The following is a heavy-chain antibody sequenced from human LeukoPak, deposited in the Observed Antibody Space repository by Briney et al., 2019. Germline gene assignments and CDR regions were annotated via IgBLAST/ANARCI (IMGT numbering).Heavy chain of an antibody. CDR3: TVGGYRYGLDAFDI. CDR2: IRSTANSYAT. Sequence: GGSLRLSCAASGFTFSDSALHWVRQASGKGLEWVGRIRSTANSYATAYDVSVKGRFTISRDDSKDTASLQMNNLKTEDTAVYYCTVGGYRYGLDAFDIWGQGTMVAVSS. D-gene: IGHD5-18*01. V-gene: IGHV3-73*01. J-gene: IGHJ3*02. CDR1: GFTFSDSA.